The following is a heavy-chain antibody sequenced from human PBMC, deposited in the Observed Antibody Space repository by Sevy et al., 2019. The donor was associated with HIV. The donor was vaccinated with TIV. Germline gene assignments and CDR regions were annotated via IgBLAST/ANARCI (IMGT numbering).Heavy chain of an antibody. V-gene: IGHV3-74*01. D-gene: IGHD2-15*01. CDR2: INSDGSST. CDR3: ARARSGPHDAFDI. CDR1: GFTFSSYW. J-gene: IGHJ3*02. Sequence: GGSLRLSCAASGFTFSSYWMHWVRQAPGKGLVWVSRINSDGSSTSYGDSVKGRFTISRDNAKNTLYLQMNSLRAEDTAVYYCARARSGPHDAFDILGQGTMVTGSS.